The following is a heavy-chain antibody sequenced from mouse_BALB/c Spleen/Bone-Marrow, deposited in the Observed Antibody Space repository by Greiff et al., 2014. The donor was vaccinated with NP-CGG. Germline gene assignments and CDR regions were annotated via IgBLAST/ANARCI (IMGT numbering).Heavy chain of an antibody. V-gene: IGHV2-9*02. CDR3: ARYFYGFLDY. D-gene: IGHD1-2*01. Sequence: VQLKESGPGLVAPSQSLSITCTVSGFSLNSYGVHWVRQPPGKGLEWLGVICAGGSTNYNSALMFRLSIYKENSKSQVFLKMNILKTDDTAMYVYARYFYGFLDYWGQGTTLTVSS. J-gene: IGHJ2*01. CDR1: GFSLNSYG. CDR2: ICAGGST.